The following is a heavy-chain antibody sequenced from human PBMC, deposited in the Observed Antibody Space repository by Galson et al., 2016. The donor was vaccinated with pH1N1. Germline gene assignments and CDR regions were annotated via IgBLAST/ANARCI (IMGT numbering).Heavy chain of an antibody. CDR1: GFRFSSHW. CDR2: IKEDGSAK. V-gene: IGHV3-7*01. D-gene: IGHD2-15*01. CDR3: GRGGRPFD. J-gene: IGHJ4*02. Sequence: LRLSCAASGFRFSSHWLSWVRQAPGKGLEWVAQIKEDGSAKYYVDSVKGRFTISRDNAKNSLDLQMDSLRAEDTAVYYCGRGGRPFDWGQGTLVTVSS.